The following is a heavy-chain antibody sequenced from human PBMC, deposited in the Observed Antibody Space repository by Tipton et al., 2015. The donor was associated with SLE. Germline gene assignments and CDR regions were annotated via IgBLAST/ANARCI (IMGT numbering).Heavy chain of an antibody. CDR1: GFDLSGSA. Sequence: SCAASGFDLSGSAMHWVRQAPGQGLEWMGRINSNNGGTNYAQQFEGRVTMTRDTSISTVYMELSGLRSDDTAVYYCASMTKGIYFYGMDVWGQGTSVTVSS. V-gene: IGHV1-2*06. J-gene: IGHJ6*02. CDR3: ASMTKGIYFYGMDV. D-gene: IGHD4-11*01. CDR2: INSNNGGT.